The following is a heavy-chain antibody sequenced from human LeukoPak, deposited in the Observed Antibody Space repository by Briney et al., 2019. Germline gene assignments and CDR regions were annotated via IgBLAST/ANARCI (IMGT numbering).Heavy chain of an antibody. J-gene: IGHJ3*02. Sequence: GGSLRLSCAASGLRFSDYYMNWIRQAPGKGLEWVSYISNSGSTIYYADSVKGRFTISRDNSKNTLYLQMNSLRAEDTAVYYCAKDGGPDDYGDYVSAFDIWGQGTMVTVSS. CDR2: ISNSGSTI. CDR1: GLRFSDYY. D-gene: IGHD4-17*01. CDR3: AKDGGPDDYGDYVSAFDI. V-gene: IGHV3-11*04.